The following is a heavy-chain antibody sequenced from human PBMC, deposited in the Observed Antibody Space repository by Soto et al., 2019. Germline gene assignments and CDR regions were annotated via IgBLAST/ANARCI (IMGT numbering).Heavy chain of an antibody. Sequence: GGSLRLSCAASGFSFTSYIMHWVRQAPGKGLEWVAAILYDGSKTYYADSVKGRFTISRDSSKNTLYLQMNSLSAEDTAVYYCAVVGADIWGQGTLVTVSS. D-gene: IGHD2-15*01. V-gene: IGHV3-30-3*01. CDR1: GFSFTSYI. J-gene: IGHJ4*02. CDR3: AVVGADI. CDR2: ILYDGSKT.